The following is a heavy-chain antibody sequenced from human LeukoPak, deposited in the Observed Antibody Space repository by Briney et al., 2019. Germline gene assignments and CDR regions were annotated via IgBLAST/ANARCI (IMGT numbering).Heavy chain of an antibody. D-gene: IGHD3-10*01. V-gene: IGHV3-48*02. CDR2: ITTSSRTT. Sequence: PGGSLRLSCAASGFTFSSYRMNWVRQAPGKGLEWVSYITTSSRTTYYADSVKGRFTISRDNAKNSLYLQMNSLRDEDTAVYYCARWDYSGSGLDYWGQGTLVTVSS. J-gene: IGHJ4*02. CDR1: GFTFSSYR. CDR3: ARWDYSGSGLDY.